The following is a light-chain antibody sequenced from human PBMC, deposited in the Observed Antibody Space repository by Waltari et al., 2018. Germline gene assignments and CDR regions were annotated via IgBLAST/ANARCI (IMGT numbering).Light chain of an antibody. CDR1: TLGGQY. Sequence: SYDLTQPPSVSVSPGQTASITCSGDTLGGQYACWYQQKPGQSPVVVIYQDTKRPSGIPERFSGSNSGNTATLTISGTQAMDEADYYCQVWDNSSVVFGGGTQLTVL. CDR2: QDT. CDR3: QVWDNSSVV. V-gene: IGLV3-1*01. J-gene: IGLJ2*01.